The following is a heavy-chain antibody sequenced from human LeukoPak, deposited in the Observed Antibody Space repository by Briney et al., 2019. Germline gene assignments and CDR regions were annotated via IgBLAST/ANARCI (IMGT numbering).Heavy chain of an antibody. CDR1: GYTFTDYY. D-gene: IGHD3-10*01. CDR2: INLNSGGT. Sequence: GASVEVSRKASGYTFTDYYMHWVRQAPGQGLEWMGWINLNSGGTIYAQIFQGRVTMTRDASISTAYMDLSSLRSDDTAVYYCVTFGGLNFWGQGTLVTVSS. CDR3: VTFGGLNF. V-gene: IGHV1-2*02. J-gene: IGHJ4*02.